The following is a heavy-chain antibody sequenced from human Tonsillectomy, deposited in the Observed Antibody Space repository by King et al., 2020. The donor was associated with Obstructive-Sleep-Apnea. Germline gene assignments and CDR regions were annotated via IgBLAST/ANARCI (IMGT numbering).Heavy chain of an antibody. J-gene: IGHJ4*02. V-gene: IGHV5-10-1*01. Sequence: VQLVESGAEVKKPGESLRISCKGSGYSFTSYWISWVRQMPGKGLEWMGRIDPSDSYTNYSPSFQGHVTISADKSISTAYPQWSSLKASDTAMYYCASTQVGTTPSYFDYWGQGTLVTVSS. D-gene: IGHD1-26*01. CDR3: ASTQVGTTPSYFDY. CDR1: GYSFTSYW. CDR2: IDPSDSYT.